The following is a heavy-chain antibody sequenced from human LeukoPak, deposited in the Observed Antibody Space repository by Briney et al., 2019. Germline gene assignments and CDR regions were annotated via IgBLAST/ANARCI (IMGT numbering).Heavy chain of an antibody. CDR3: ARDMLRGVRPQGC. V-gene: IGHV1-2*02. D-gene: IGHD3-10*01. J-gene: IGHJ4*02. CDR1: GYTFTGYY. CDR2: INPNSGGT. Sequence: ASVKVSCKASGYTFTGYYMHWVRQAPGQGLEWMGWINPNSGGTSYAQKFQGRVTMTRDTSISTAYMELSRLRSDDTAVYYCARDMLRGVRPQGCWGQGTLVTVSS.